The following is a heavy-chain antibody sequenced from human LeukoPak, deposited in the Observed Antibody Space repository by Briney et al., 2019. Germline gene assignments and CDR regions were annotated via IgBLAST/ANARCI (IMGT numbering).Heavy chain of an antibody. D-gene: IGHD3-9*01. V-gene: IGHV3-23*01. Sequence: RGSLRLSCAASGFTFSSYAISWVRQAPGKGLEWVSAISGSGGVTYYADSVKGRFTISRDNSKNTLYLQMNTRRAEDTAVYYCARDLMSDILTVYGMDVWGQGTTVTVSS. CDR1: GFTFSSYA. CDR2: ISGSGGVT. CDR3: ARDLMSDILTVYGMDV. J-gene: IGHJ6*02.